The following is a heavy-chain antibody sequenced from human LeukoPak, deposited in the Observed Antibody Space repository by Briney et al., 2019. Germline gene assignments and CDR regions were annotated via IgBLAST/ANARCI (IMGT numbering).Heavy chain of an antibody. CDR3: ARLRVQQLASSYYMDV. J-gene: IGHJ6*03. V-gene: IGHV4-39*01. CDR1: GDSVTTTNFY. D-gene: IGHD6-13*01. CDR2: LYDGVNT. Sequence: PSETLSLTCTVSGDSVTTTNFYWGWIRQAPGKGLEWIGSLYDGVNTYYKPSLKSRVTISVDTSPNQFSLILTSVTAADTGVYYCARLRVQQLASSYYMDVWGKGTTVTVSS.